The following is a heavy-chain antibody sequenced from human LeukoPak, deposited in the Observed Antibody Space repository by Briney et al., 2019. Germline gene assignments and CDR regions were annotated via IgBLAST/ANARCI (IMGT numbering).Heavy chain of an antibody. CDR2: LYSDGNT. V-gene: IGHV3-53*01. CDR3: ARGVEPLAANTLAY. J-gene: IGHJ4*02. Sequence: GGSLRLSCAASVFTVITNAMTWVRQAPGKGLEWVSFLYSDGNTKYADSVQGRFTISRDNSKNTLYLEMNSLSPDDTAVYYCARGVEPLAANTLAYWGQGTLVTVSS. D-gene: IGHD1-14*01. CDR1: VFTVITNA.